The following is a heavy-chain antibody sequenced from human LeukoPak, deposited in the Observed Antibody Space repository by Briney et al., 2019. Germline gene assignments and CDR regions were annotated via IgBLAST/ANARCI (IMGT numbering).Heavy chain of an antibody. CDR2: ISSSSSYI. J-gene: IGHJ4*02. D-gene: IGHD2-15*01. CDR1: GLTFSSNS. V-gene: IGHV3-21*01. CDR3: ARSWGNSGLRIYYFDY. Sequence: SGGSLRLSCAASGLTFSSNSMNWGRQAAGKGLEWVSSISSSSSYISYADSVKGRFTISRDNAKNSLYLQMNSLRAEDTAVYYCARSWGNSGLRIYYFDYWGQGTLVTVSS.